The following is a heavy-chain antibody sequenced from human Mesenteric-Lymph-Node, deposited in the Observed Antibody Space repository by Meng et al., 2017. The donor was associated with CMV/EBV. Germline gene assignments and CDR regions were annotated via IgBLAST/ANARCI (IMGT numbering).Heavy chain of an antibody. J-gene: IGHJ4*02. D-gene: IGHD1-26*01. CDR3: ATEGASGPYFDS. CDR2: ISSSSSYI. Sequence: GESLKISCAASGFTFSNSAMSWVRQAPGKGLEWVSSISSSSSYIYYADSVKGRFTISRDNAKKSVYLQMNSLRAEDTAVYYCATEGASGPYFDSWGQGTQVTVSS. CDR1: GFTFSNSA. V-gene: IGHV3-21*01.